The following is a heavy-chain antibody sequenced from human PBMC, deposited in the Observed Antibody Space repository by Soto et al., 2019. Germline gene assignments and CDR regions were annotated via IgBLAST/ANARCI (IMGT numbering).Heavy chain of an antibody. CDR1: GFTFSSYW. CDR2: IKQDGSEK. D-gene: IGHD2-2*01. V-gene: IGHV3-7*01. CDR3: ARSTVPAAISEYYYYMDV. Sequence: GGSLRLSCAASGFTFSSYWMSWVRQAPGKGLEWVANIKQDGSEKYYVDSVKGRFTISRDNAKNSLYLQMNSLRAEDTAVYYCARSTVPAAISEYYYYMDVWGKGTTVTVSS. J-gene: IGHJ6*03.